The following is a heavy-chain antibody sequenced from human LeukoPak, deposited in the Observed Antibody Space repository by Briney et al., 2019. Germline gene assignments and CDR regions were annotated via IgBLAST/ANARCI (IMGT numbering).Heavy chain of an antibody. Sequence: GGSLRLSCAASGFTFSSYSMNWVRQAPGKGLEWVSSISSSSSYIYYADSVKGRFTISRDNAKNSPYLQMNSLRAEDTAVYYCARDSVPLEPILTGYYFYYGMDVWGKGTTVTVSS. V-gene: IGHV3-21*01. D-gene: IGHD3-9*01. CDR1: GFTFSSYS. CDR3: ARDSVPLEPILTGYYFYYGMDV. CDR2: ISSSSSYI. J-gene: IGHJ6*04.